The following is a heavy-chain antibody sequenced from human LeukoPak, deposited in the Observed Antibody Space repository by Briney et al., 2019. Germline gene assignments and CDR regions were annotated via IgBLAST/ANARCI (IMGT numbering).Heavy chain of an antibody. CDR2: INHSGST. V-gene: IGHV4-34*01. Sequence: SETLSLTCTVSGGSISSYYWSWIRQPPGKGLEWIGEINHSGSTNYNPSLKSRVTISVDTSKNQFSLKLSSVTAADTAVYYCARRKRSCDCWGQGTLVTVSS. CDR3: ARRKRSCDC. J-gene: IGHJ4*02. D-gene: IGHD1-14*01. CDR1: GGSISSYY.